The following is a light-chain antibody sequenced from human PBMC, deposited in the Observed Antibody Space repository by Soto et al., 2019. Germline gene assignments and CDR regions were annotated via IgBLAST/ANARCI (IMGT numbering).Light chain of an antibody. J-gene: IGKJ2*01. CDR1: QSISSY. CDR3: QQSYSTPYT. CDR2: AAS. Sequence: DIQMTQSPSSLSASIGDRVTITCRASQSISSYLNWHQQKPGKAPNLLIYAASSLQSGVPSRFSGSGSGTEFTLTISSLQPEDFATYYCQQSYSTPYTVGQGTKLEIK. V-gene: IGKV1-39*01.